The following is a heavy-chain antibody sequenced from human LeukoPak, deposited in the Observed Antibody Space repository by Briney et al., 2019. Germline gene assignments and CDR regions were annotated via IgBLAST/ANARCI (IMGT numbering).Heavy chain of an antibody. CDR3: AKVGYCDAGPCYFDS. V-gene: IGHV4-59*04. J-gene: IGHJ4*02. D-gene: IGHD2-15*01. CDR1: GGSISSYY. Sequence: SETLSLTCTVSGGSISSYYWSWIRQPPGKGLEWIGTMFHSGNTYYNPSLNSRVTLSVDTSKNQFSLELNSVTAADTAVYYCAKVGYCDAGPCYFDSWGQGTLVTVSS. CDR2: MFHSGNT.